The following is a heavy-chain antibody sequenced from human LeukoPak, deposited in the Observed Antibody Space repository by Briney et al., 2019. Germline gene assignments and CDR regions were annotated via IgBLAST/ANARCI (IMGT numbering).Heavy chain of an antibody. V-gene: IGHV4-59*01. Sequence: PSETLSLTCTVSGGSISSYYWSWVRQPPGKGLEWIGYIYYSGSTNYNPSLKSRVTISVDTSKNQFSLKLSSVTAADTAVYYCARDYGDYYFDYWGQGTLVTASS. CDR2: IYYSGST. CDR3: ARDYGDYYFDY. D-gene: IGHD4-17*01. J-gene: IGHJ4*02. CDR1: GGSISSYY.